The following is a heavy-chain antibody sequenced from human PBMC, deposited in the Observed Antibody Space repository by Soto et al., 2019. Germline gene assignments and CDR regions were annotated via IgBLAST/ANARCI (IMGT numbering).Heavy chain of an antibody. D-gene: IGHD6-13*01. CDR3: ARVRAAAGENWYFDL. CDR2: IGTATDT. CDR1: GFTFTRYD. V-gene: IGHV3-13*04. Sequence: EVQLVESGGGLVQPGGSLRLSCAASGFTFTRYDMHWVRQATGKGLEWVSAIGTATDTYYPGSVKGRFTISRENVKNSLYLQINSLRAGDTAVYYCARVRAAAGENWYFDLWGRGTLVTVSS. J-gene: IGHJ2*01.